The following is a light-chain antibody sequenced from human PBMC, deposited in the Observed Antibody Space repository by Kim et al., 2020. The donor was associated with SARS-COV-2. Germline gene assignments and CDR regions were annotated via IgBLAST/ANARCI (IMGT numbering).Light chain of an antibody. CDR3: QQYGSSPYT. Sequence: LSPGERATLSCRASQIVSSSYLAWYQQKPGQAPRLVIYGAASRATGIPDRFSGSGSGTDFTLTISRLEPEDFAVYYCQQYGSSPYTFGQGTKLEI. CDR1: QIVSSSY. V-gene: IGKV3-20*01. CDR2: GAA. J-gene: IGKJ2*01.